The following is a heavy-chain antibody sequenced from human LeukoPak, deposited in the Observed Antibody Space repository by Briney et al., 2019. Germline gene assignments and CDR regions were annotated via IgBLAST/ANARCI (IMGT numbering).Heavy chain of an antibody. Sequence: PGGSLRLSCAAPGFIFGSYAMSWVRQAPGKGLEWVSAISGSGGTTFYADSVKGRFTISRDNSKNTLYLQMNSLRAEDTALYYCAKHTSTWFFDYWGQGTLVTVSS. J-gene: IGHJ4*02. CDR3: AKHTSTWFFDY. CDR1: GFIFGSYA. CDR2: ISGSGGTT. V-gene: IGHV3-23*01. D-gene: IGHD2-2*01.